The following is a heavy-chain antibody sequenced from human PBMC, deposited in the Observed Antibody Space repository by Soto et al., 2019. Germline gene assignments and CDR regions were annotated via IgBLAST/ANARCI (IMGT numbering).Heavy chain of an antibody. CDR1: GGTFSSYA. Sequence: GASVKVSCKASGGTFSSYAISWVRQAPGQGLEWMGGIIPIFGTANYAQKFQGRVTITADESTSTAYMELSSLRSEDTAVYYCARSTEWGTNGVFNHDAFDIWGQGTMVTVSS. CDR3: ARSTEWGTNGVFNHDAFDI. D-gene: IGHD2-8*01. CDR2: IIPIFGTA. J-gene: IGHJ3*02. V-gene: IGHV1-69*13.